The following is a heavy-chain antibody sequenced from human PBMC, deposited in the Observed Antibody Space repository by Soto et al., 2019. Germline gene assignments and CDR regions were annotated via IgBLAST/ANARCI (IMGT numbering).Heavy chain of an antibody. D-gene: IGHD2-2*01. CDR2: IYHSGNA. CDR1: GDSIRNVY. CDR3: ARAHAPTLPFDS. Sequence: SETLSLTRTVSGDSIRNVYWSWIRQPPGKGLEWIGFIYHSGNAKYNPSLKSRVAMSVDSSKNQISLSLNSVTAADSAVYFCARAHAPTLPFDSWGQGTLVTVSS. V-gene: IGHV4-59*13. J-gene: IGHJ4*02.